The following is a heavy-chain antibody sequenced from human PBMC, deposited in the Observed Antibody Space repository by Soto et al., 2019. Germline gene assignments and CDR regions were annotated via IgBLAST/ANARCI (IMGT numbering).Heavy chain of an antibody. Sequence: ASVKVSCKASGYTFTSYGISWVRQAPGQGLEWMGWISAYNGNTNYAQKLQGRVTMTTDASTSTAYMELRSLRSDDTAVYYCARDRRDSMVRGLPQGSDYGMAVWGQGTTVTVSS. CDR1: GYTFTSYG. D-gene: IGHD3-10*01. CDR2: ISAYNGNT. V-gene: IGHV1-18*01. CDR3: ARDRRDSMVRGLPQGSDYGMAV. J-gene: IGHJ6*02.